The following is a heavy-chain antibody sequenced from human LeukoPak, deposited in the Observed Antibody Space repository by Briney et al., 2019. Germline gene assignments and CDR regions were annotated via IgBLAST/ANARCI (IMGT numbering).Heavy chain of an antibody. V-gene: IGHV3-49*02. CDR2: KAYGWTT. D-gene: IGHD3-3*01. Sequence: KAYGWTTEYAASVKGRFTISRDDSKSIAYLQMNSLKTEDTAVYYCTRPHYDFWSGYSPLDYWGQGTLVTVSS. J-gene: IGHJ4*02. CDR3: TRPHYDFWSGYSPLDY.